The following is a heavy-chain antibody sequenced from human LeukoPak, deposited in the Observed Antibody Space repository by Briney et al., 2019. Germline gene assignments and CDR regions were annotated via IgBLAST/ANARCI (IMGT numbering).Heavy chain of an antibody. J-gene: IGHJ5*02. CDR2: INSDGSIT. V-gene: IGHV3-74*01. Sequence: GGSLRLSCAASGFTFNRYWMHWVRQTPGKGLVWVSRINSDGSITNYADFVKGRFTISRDNAKNTLYLQMNSLRAEDTAVYYCARGSDRVAVAGLNWFDPWGQGTLVTVSS. CDR1: GFTFNRYW. D-gene: IGHD6-19*01. CDR3: ARGSDRVAVAGLNWFDP.